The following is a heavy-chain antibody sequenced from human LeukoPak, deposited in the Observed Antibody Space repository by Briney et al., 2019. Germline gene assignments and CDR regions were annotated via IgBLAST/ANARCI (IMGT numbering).Heavy chain of an antibody. Sequence: XASVKVSCKASGYTFTGYYMHWVRQAPGQGLEWMGWINPKSGGTNYAQKFQGRVTMTRDTSISTAYMELSRLRSGDTAVYYCARGAGPIGHSYGYGPVDYWGQGTLVTVSS. CDR2: INPKSGGT. CDR3: ARGAGPIGHSYGYGPVDY. CDR1: GYTFTGYY. J-gene: IGHJ4*02. V-gene: IGHV1-2*02. D-gene: IGHD5-18*01.